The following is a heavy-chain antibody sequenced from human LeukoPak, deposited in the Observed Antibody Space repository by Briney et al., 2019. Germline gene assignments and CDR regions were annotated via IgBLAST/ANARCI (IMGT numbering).Heavy chain of an antibody. J-gene: IGHJ4*02. Sequence: GGSLRLSCAASGFTFSGYGMHWVRQAPGKGLEWVAFIRYDESHKYYIDSVKGRFTISRDNSKNTLYLQMNSLRAEDTAVYYCCGIAVAGIYWGQGTLVTVSS. CDR2: IRYDESHK. CDR1: GFTFSGYG. D-gene: IGHD6-19*01. V-gene: IGHV3-30*02. CDR3: CGIAVAGIY.